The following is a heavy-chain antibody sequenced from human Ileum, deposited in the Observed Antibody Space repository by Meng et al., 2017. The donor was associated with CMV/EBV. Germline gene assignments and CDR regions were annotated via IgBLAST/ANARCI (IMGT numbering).Heavy chain of an antibody. CDR2: INPKSGGT. V-gene: IGHV1-2*06. J-gene: IGHJ5*02. D-gene: IGHD1-20*01. Sequence: SGYTFSDYYIHWVRQAPGQGLEWMGRINPKSGGTNYAQKFQGRVTMTRDTSITTAYMELSSLRSDDAAVFYCARSIPGTTWGTCDPWGQGTLVTVSS. CDR3: ARSIPGTTWGTCDP. CDR1: GYTFSDYY.